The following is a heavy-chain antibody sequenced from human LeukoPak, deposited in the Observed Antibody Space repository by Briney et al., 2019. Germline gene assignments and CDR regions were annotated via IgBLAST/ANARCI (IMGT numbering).Heavy chain of an antibody. D-gene: IGHD5-12*01. J-gene: IGHJ5*02. CDR3: ARDLSGYSGYTAGWFDP. CDR1: GFTFTGYY. Sequence: ASVKVSCKTSGFTFTGYYMHWVRQAPGQGLEWMGWINPNSGGTNYAQKFQGRVTMTRDTSISTAYMELSRLRSDDTAVYYCARDLSGYSGYTAGWFDPWGQGTLVTVSS. CDR2: INPNSGGT. V-gene: IGHV1-2*02.